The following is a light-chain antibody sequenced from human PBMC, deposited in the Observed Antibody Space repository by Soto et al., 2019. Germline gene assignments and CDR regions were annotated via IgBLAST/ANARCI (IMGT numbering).Light chain of an antibody. J-gene: IGLJ3*02. V-gene: IGLV1-44*01. Sequence: QSVLTQPPSASGTPGQRVTIPCSGTHSNIGRNSVNWYLQLPGTAPRLLIFSSNQRPLRVPDRFSGSRSGTSASLAITGLRSEDDAYYYCAAWDDSLNGRVFGGGTKLTVL. CDR3: AAWDDSLNGRV. CDR2: SSN. CDR1: HSNIGRNS.